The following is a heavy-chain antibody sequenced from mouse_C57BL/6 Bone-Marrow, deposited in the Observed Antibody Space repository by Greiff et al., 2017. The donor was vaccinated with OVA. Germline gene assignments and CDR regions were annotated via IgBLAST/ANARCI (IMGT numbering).Heavy chain of an antibody. Sequence: QVQLQQPGAELVQPGASVKLSCKASGYTFTSYWMHWVHQTPGRGLEWIGRIDPNSGGTNYNEKFKSKATLTVDKPSSTAYMQISRLTSEDSAVYLCARRDYGSLGCFADWGQGTLVTVSA. CDR1: GYTFTSYW. D-gene: IGHD1-1*01. J-gene: IGHJ3*01. CDR3: ARRDYGSLGCFAD. CDR2: IDPNSGGT. V-gene: IGHV1-72*01.